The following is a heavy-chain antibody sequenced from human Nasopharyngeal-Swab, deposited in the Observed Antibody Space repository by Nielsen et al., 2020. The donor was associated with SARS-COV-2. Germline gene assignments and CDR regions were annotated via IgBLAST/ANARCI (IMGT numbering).Heavy chain of an antibody. D-gene: IGHD3-10*01. J-gene: IGHJ4*02. V-gene: IGHV3-23*01. CDR1: GITFSNYA. CDR3: AKASVDYSGSGSYSDY. Sequence: GGSLRLSCAASGITFSNYAMSWVRQAPGKGLEWVSAISGSGSTYYADSVKGRFTLSRDNSKNTLYLQMNSLRVEDTAVYYCAKASVDYSGSGSYSDYWGQGTLVTVSS. CDR2: ISGSGST.